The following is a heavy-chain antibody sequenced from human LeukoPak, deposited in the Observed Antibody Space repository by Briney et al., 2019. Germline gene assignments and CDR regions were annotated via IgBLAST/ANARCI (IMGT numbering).Heavy chain of an antibody. Sequence: PSQTLSLTCTVSGDSISSYYWSWIRQPPGKGLEWIGYIHYSGITNYNPSLKSRVTISVDTSKNQFSLKLSSVTAADTAVYYCARVRLDAFDIWGQGTMVTVSS. CDR2: IHYSGIT. J-gene: IGHJ3*02. D-gene: IGHD1-1*01. CDR3: ARVRLDAFDI. V-gene: IGHV4-59*08. CDR1: GDSISSYY.